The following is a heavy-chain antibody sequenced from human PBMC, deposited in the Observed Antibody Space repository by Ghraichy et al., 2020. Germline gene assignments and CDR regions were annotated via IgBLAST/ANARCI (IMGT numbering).Heavy chain of an antibody. V-gene: IGHV4-34*01. CDR3: ARVTMVRGVIRALGAFDI. CDR2: INHSGST. J-gene: IGHJ3*02. CDR1: GGSFSGYY. Sequence: SETLSLTCAVYGGSFSGYYWSWIRQPPGKGLEWIGEINHSGSTNYNPSLKSRVTISVDTSKNQFSLKLSSVTAADTAVYYCARVTMVRGVIRALGAFDIWGQGTMVTVSS. D-gene: IGHD3-10*01.